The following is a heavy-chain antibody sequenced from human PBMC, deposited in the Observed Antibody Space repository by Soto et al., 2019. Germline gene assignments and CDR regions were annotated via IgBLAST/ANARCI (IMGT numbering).Heavy chain of an antibody. J-gene: IGHJ6*02. CDR3: AXSTTVTPALYYYYGMDV. D-gene: IGHD4-4*01. V-gene: IGHV5-51*01. CDR1: GYSFTIYW. Sequence: GESLKISCEGSGYSFTIYWIGWVRQMPGKGLEWMGIIYPGDSDTRYSPSFQGQVTISADKSISTAYLQWSSLKASDTAMYYCAXSTTVTPALYYYYGMDVWGQGTTVTVSS. CDR2: IYPGDSDT.